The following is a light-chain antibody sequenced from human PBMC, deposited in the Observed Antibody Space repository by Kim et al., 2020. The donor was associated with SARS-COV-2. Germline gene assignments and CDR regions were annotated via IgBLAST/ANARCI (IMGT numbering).Light chain of an antibody. V-gene: IGLV3-27*01. CDR3: YSAADNNWV. Sequence: SYELKQPSSVSVSPGQTARITCPGDVLAKKYARWFQQKPGQAPVLVIYKDSERPSGIPERFFGSSSGTTVTLTISGAQVEDEADYYWYSAADNNWV. CDR2: KDS. CDR1: VLAKKY. J-gene: IGLJ3*02.